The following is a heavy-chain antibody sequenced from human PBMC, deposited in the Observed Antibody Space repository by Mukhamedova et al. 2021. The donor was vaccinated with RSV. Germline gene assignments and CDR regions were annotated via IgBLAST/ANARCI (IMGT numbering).Heavy chain of an antibody. CDR1: GYY. CDR3: ARGILRFLRYYYYMDV. V-gene: IGHV4-34*01. J-gene: IGHJ6*03. D-gene: IGHD3-3*01. Sequence: GYYWSWIRQPPGKGLEWIGEINHSGSTNYNPSLKSRVTISVDTSKNQFSLKLSSVTAVDTAVYYCARGILRFLRYYYYMDVWGKGT. CDR2: INHSGST.